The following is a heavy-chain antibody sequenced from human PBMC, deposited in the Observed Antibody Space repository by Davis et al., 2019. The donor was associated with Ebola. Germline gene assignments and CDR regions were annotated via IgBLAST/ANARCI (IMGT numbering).Heavy chain of an antibody. CDR1: GGSISSSSYY. CDR2: IYYSGST. Sequence: PSETLSLTCTVSGGSISSSSYYWGWIRQPPGKGLEWIGSIYYSGSTNYNPSLKSRVTISVDTSKNQFSLKLSSVTAADTAVYYCARVGGYYGSGSSYYYYYYYMDVWGKGTTVTVSS. D-gene: IGHD3-10*01. CDR3: ARVGGYYGSGSSYYYYYYYMDV. J-gene: IGHJ6*03. V-gene: IGHV4-39*07.